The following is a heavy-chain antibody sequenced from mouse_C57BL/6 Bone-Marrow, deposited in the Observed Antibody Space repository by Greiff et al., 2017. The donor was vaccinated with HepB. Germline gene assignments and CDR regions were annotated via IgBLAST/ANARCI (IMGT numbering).Heavy chain of an antibody. D-gene: IGHD2-3*01. J-gene: IGHJ2*01. V-gene: IGHV1-42*01. CDR3: ARGWLLLY. CDR2: INPSTGGT. Sequence: EVQLQQSGPELVKPGASVKISCKASGYSFPGYYMNWVKQSPEKSLEWIGEINPSTGGTTYNQKFKAKATLTVDKSSSTAYMQLKSLTSEDSAVYYCARGWLLLYWGQGTTLTVSS. CDR1: GYSFPGYY.